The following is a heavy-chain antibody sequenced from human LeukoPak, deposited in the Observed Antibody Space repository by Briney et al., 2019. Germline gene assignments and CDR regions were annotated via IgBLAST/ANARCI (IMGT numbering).Heavy chain of an antibody. CDR2: ISASGGST. V-gene: IGHV3-23*01. D-gene: IGHD3-22*01. Sequence: GGSLRLSCAASGVTVSRNYMSWVRQAPGKGLEWVSSISASGGSTYYADSVKGRFTISRDNSKNTLYLQKNSLRAEDKAVYYCAKGGSHEIYDTDRDAFDIWGQGTMVTVSS. CDR3: AKGGSHEIYDTDRDAFDI. J-gene: IGHJ3*02. CDR1: GVTVSRNY.